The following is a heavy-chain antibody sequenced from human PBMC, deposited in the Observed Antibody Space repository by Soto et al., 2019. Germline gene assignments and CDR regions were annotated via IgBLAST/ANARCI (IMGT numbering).Heavy chain of an antibody. CDR1: HFSFSSSP. CDR2: ISYDGSSK. CDR3: AREGDYSNYFDY. D-gene: IGHD4-4*01. V-gene: IGHV3-30*04. J-gene: IGHJ4*02. Sequence: QVQLVESGGDVVQPGRSLRLSCAASHFSFSSSPMNWVRQAPGKGLEWVATISYDGSSKYYAESVEGRFTVSRDNSKNTLFLQVNSLRVEDTAVYYCAREGDYSNYFDYLGQGTLVTVSS.